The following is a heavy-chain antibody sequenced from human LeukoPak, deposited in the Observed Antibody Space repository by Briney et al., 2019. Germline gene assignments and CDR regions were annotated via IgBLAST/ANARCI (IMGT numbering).Heavy chain of an antibody. D-gene: IGHD3-22*01. J-gene: IGHJ4*02. V-gene: IGHV4-34*01. CDR3: ARTRPYYYDSSGYFXSAXHGXXXDY. CDR2: INHSGST. CDR1: GGSFSGYY. Sequence: SETLSLTCAVYGGSFSGYYWSWIRQPPGKGLEWIGEINHSGSTNYNPSLKSRVTISVDTSKNQFSLKLSSVTAADTAVYYCARTRPYYYDSSGYFXSAXHGXXXDYWGQGTLXTVSS.